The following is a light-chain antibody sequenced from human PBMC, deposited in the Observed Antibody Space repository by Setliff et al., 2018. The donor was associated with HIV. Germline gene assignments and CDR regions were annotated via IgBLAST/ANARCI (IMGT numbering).Light chain of an antibody. Sequence: QSALTQPASVSGSPGQSITISCTGTGGDVGASNYVSWYQQHPGKAPKLMICDVSYRPSGVSNRFSGSKSGNTASLTISGLQAEDEPEYYCSSYTSSSTVVFGGGTKVTVL. CDR1: GGDVGASNY. CDR2: DVS. J-gene: IGLJ2*01. CDR3: SSYTSSSTVV. V-gene: IGLV2-14*03.